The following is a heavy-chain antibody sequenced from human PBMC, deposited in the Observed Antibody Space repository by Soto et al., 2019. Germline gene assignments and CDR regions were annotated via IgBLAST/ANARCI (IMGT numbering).Heavy chain of an antibody. V-gene: IGHV4-59*01. CDR2: IYYSGST. Sequence: SETLSVTCTVSGGSISSYYWSWIRQPPGKGLEWILYIYYSGSTNYNPSLKSRVTISVDTSKNQFSLKLSSVTAADTAVYYCARDYYDSSVYNWFDXWGQVTMVTVSX. D-gene: IGHD3-22*01. CDR1: GGSISSYY. J-gene: IGHJ5*02. CDR3: ARDYYDSSVYNWFDX.